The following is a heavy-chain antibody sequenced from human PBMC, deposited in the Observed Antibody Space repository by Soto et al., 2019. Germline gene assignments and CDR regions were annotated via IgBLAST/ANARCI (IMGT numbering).Heavy chain of an antibody. V-gene: IGHV3-49*04. J-gene: IGHJ4*02. CDR1: GFSFGDYA. D-gene: IGHD3-22*01. CDR2: IRSKTYGGTT. CDR3: TRDPILGVVVIKYYFGH. Sequence: PGGSLRLSCTASGFSFGDYAMSWVRQAPGKGLEWIGFIRSKTYGGTTEYAASVKGRFTISRDDSKTIAYLQMNGLKTEDTALYYCTRDPILGVVVIKYYFGHWGQGTLVTVSS.